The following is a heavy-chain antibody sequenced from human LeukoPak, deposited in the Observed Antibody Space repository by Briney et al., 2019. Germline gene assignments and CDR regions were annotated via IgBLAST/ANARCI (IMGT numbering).Heavy chain of an antibody. J-gene: IGHJ3*02. Sequence: SEPLSLTCAVYGGSFSDFYWSWIRQPPGKGLEGIGEIIHSGSTNHNPSLKSRVTISVDTSKNQFSLKLSSVTAADTAVYYCARRRSLYGDYDAFDIWGQGTTVTVSS. CDR2: IIHSGST. CDR1: GGSFSDFY. CDR3: ARRRSLYGDYDAFDI. V-gene: IGHV4-34*12. D-gene: IGHD4-17*01.